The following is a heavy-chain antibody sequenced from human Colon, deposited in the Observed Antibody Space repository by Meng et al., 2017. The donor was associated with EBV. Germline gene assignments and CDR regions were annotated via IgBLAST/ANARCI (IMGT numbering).Heavy chain of an antibody. CDR2: IIHGGSP. CDR1: GGSLSGAY. Sequence: GKQQQWGAGLFKPLDTMYLTRAVNGGSLSGAYWNWLRQPPGKGLEWIGEIIHGGSPSYNPSLKSRVTISIDTSKNQLSLMLSSVTAADTAVYYCARRPTGIDYWGQGTLVTVSS. V-gene: IGHV4-34*12. CDR3: ARRPTGIDY. D-gene: IGHD2-8*02. J-gene: IGHJ4*02.